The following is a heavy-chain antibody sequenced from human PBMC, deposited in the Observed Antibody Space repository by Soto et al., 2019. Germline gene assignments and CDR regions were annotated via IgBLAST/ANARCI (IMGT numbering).Heavy chain of an antibody. CDR2: ISAYNGNT. Sequence: AASVKVSCKASGYTFTSYGISWVRQAPGQGLEWMGWISAYNGNTNYAQKLQGRVTMTTDTSTSTAYMELRSLRSDDTAVYYCAREEYQLLGDYGMDVWGQGTSVTVS. V-gene: IGHV1-18*04. J-gene: IGHJ6*02. D-gene: IGHD2-2*01. CDR3: AREEYQLLGDYGMDV. CDR1: GYTFTSYG.